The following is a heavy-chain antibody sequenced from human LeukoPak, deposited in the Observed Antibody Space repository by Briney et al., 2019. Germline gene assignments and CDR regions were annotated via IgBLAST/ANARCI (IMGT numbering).Heavy chain of an antibody. CDR1: GYSISSGYY. Sequence: SETLSLTCTVSGYSISSGYYWGWIRQPPGKGLEWIGSIYHSGSTYYNPSLKSRVTISVDTSKNQFSLKLSSVTAADTAVYYCARVLRYFDSTLNWFDPWGQGTLVTVSS. D-gene: IGHD3-9*01. CDR2: IYHSGST. J-gene: IGHJ5*02. CDR3: ARVLRYFDSTLNWFDP. V-gene: IGHV4-38-2*02.